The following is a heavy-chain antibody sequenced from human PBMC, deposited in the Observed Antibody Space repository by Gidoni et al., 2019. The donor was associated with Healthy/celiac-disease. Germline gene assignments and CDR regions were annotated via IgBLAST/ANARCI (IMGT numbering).Heavy chain of an antibody. V-gene: IGHV3-30*18. CDR3: AKDRPPYSSQGDY. CDR1: GLPFSSYG. CDR2: ISYDGSNK. Sequence: QVQLVESGGGVVQPGRSLRLSCAASGLPFSSYGRHWVRQAPGKGLEWVAVISYDGSNKYYADSVKGRFTISRDNSKNTLYLQMNSLRAEDTAVYYCAKDRPPYSSQGDYWGQGTLVTVSS. D-gene: IGHD5-18*01. J-gene: IGHJ4*02.